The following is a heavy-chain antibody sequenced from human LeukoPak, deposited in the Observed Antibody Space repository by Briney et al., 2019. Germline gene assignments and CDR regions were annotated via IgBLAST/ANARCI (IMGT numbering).Heavy chain of an antibody. D-gene: IGHD2-15*01. J-gene: IGHJ4*02. V-gene: IGHV1-46*03. CDR2: INPSGGST. CDR3: ARDPRISEYCSGGSCYGFDY. Sequence: GASVKVSCKASGYTFTSYYMHWVRQAPGQGLEWMGIINPSGGSTSYAQKFQGRVTMTRDTSTSTVYMELSSLRSEDTAVYYCARDPRISEYCSGGSCYGFDYWGQGTLVTVSS. CDR1: GYTFTSYY.